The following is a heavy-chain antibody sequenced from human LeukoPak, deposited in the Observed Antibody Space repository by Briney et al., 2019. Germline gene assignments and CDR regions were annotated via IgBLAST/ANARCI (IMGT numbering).Heavy chain of an antibody. D-gene: IGHD2-21*01. Sequence: GGSLRLSCAASGFTFSTYAMSWVRQAPEKGLEWVANIRQDGSNTLYVDSVKGRFTISRDNAQNSLYLQMNSLRAEDTAVYYCVRDSFTNTWHEIGMDYWGQGTLVTVSS. CDR1: GFTFSTYA. V-gene: IGHV3-7*03. CDR2: IRQDGSNT. J-gene: IGHJ4*02. CDR3: VRDSFTNTWHEIGMDY.